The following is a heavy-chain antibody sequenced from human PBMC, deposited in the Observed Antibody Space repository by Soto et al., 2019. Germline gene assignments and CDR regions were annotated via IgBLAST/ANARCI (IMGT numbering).Heavy chain of an antibody. D-gene: IGHD3-22*01. CDR2: ISYDGRNK. CDR1: TFTFCTYP. CDR3: ARGAIWYYYDXSDLDGDY. J-gene: IGHJ4*02. V-gene: IGHV3-30*04. Sequence: PVGSRRLYCAASTFTFCTYPMHWLRQAPCKGLEGVGVISYDGRNKYYADSVKGRFTISRDNSKNTLYLQMNSLRAEDTAVYYCARGAIWYYYDXSDLDGDYWGQGTLVTVSS.